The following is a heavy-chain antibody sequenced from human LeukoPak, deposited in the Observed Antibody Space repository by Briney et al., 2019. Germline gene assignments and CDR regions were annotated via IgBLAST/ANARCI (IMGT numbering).Heavy chain of an antibody. J-gene: IGHJ4*02. V-gene: IGHV3-53*01. Sequence: GGSLRLSCAASGFTVSSNFMSWVRQAPGKGLEWVSLIYSGGSTYYADSVKGRFTISRDNSKNTLYLQMNSLRAEDTAVYYCARDAAAQQLVHYFDYWGQGALVTVSS. CDR2: IYSGGST. D-gene: IGHD6-13*01. CDR1: GFTVSSNF. CDR3: ARDAAAQQLVHYFDY.